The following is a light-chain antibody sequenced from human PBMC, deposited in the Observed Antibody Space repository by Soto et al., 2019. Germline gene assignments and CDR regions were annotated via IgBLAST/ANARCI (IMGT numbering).Light chain of an antibody. CDR2: WAS. J-gene: IGKJ1*01. CDR1: QSVLYNSNNKNH. CDR3: QQYRSRPPA. Sequence: DIVMTQSPDSLAVSLGESATINCKSSQSVLYNSNNKNHLAWYQQKPGQHPKLLIYWASTRESGVPDRFSGSGSGTDFTLTISSLQAEDVAVYYCQQYRSRPPAFGRGTKVEIK. V-gene: IGKV4-1*01.